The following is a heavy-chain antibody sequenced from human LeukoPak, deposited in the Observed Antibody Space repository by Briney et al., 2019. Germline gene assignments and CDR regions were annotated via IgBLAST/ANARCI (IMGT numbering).Heavy chain of an antibody. CDR2: INPSGGST. Sequence: ASVNVSCKASGYTFTSYYMHWVRQAPGQGPEWMGIINPSGGSTSYAQKFQGRVTMTRDTSTSTVYMELSSLRSEDTAVYYCARELAGDYYDSSGYYPFDYWGQGTLVTVSS. CDR3: ARELAGDYYDSSGYYPFDY. J-gene: IGHJ4*02. CDR1: GYTFTSYY. V-gene: IGHV1-46*01. D-gene: IGHD3-22*01.